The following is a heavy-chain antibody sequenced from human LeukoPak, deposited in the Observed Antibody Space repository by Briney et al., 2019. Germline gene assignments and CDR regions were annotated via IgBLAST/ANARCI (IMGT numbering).Heavy chain of an antibody. CDR2: ISGSGGST. D-gene: IGHD3-9*01. CDR1: GFTFSNYD. J-gene: IGHJ6*03. CDR3: AKVNKPDILTGYYTYYYYMDV. V-gene: IGHV3-23*01. Sequence: GGSLRLSCAGSGFTFSNYDMNWVRQAPGKGLEWVSAISGSGGSTYYADSVKGRFTISRDNSKNTLYLQMNSLRAEDTAVYYCAKVNKPDILTGYYTYYYYMDVWGKGTTVTVSS.